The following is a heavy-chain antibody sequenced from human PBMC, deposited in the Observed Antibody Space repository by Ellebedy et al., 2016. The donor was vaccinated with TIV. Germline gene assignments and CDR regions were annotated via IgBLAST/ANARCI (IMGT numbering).Heavy chain of an antibody. D-gene: IGHD6-19*01. CDR1: GFTVSSNY. J-gene: IGHJ5*02. V-gene: IGHV3-66*01. CDR2: IYSGGST. Sequence: GGSLRLSCAASGFTVSSNYMSWVRQAPGKGLEWVSVIYSGGSTYYADSVKDRFTISRDNSKNTLYLQMNSLRAEDTAVYYCARAVRTGYSSGPNWFDPWGQGTLVTVSS. CDR3: ARAVRTGYSSGPNWFDP.